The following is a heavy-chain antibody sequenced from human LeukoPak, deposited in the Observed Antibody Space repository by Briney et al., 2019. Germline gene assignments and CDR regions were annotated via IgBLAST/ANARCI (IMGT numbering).Heavy chain of an antibody. D-gene: IGHD5-18*01. Sequence: GGSLRLSCAASGFTVSSNYMSWVRQAPGKGLERVSIIYAGGSTYYADSVKDRFTISRDNSKNTVSLQMNSLRAEDTAVYYCASDAGRYSFGSWGQGTLVTVSS. V-gene: IGHV3-66*01. CDR1: GFTVSSNY. CDR3: ASDAGRYSFGS. CDR2: IYAGGST. J-gene: IGHJ4*02.